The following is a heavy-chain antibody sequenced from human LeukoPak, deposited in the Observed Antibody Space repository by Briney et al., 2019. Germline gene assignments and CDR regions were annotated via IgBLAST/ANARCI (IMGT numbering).Heavy chain of an antibody. CDR2: INPNSGGT. CDR1: GYTFTGYY. CDR3: ARDPYLYDSSMNFDD. J-gene: IGHJ4*02. V-gene: IGHV1-2*02. Sequence: GASVKVSCKASGYTFTGYYMHWVRQAPGQGLEWMGWINPNSGGTNYAQKFQGRVTMTRDTSISTAYMELSRLRSDDTAVYYCARDPYLYDSSMNFDDWGQGTLVTVSS. D-gene: IGHD3-22*01.